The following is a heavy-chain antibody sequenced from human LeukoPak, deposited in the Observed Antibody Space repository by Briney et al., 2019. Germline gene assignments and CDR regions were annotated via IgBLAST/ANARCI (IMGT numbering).Heavy chain of an antibody. CDR1: GFTFSDYY. CDR3: GRDLFSGGVGCYFAS. CDR2: ISSSGSTI. D-gene: IGHD2-15*01. V-gene: IGHV3-11*04. Sequence: PGRSLRLSCAASGFTFSDYYMSWIRQAPGKGLEWVSYISSSGSTIYYADSVKGRFTISRDNAKNSLYLQMNSLRAEDTAVYYCGRDLFSGGVGCYFASWGKGPLVTVSS. J-gene: IGHJ4*02.